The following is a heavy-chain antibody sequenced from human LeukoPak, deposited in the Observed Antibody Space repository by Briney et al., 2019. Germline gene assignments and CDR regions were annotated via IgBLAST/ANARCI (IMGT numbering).Heavy chain of an antibody. CDR1: GYTFTSYY. CDR2: INPSGGST. Sequence: GASVKVSGKASGYTFTSYYMHWVRQAPGQGLEWMGIINPSGGSTSYAQKFQGRVTMTRDMSTSTVYMELSSLRSDDTAVYYCARHLLRLGELSFDYWGQGTLVTVSS. D-gene: IGHD3-16*02. V-gene: IGHV1-46*01. CDR3: ARHLLRLGELSFDY. J-gene: IGHJ4*02.